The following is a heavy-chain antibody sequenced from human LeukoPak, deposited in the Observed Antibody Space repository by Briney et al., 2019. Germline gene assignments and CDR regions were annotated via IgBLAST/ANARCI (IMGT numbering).Heavy chain of an antibody. CDR2: ISNSGNTI. V-gene: IGHV3-11*04. CDR3: SAGEGYYDSSDYYSAWAFNV. CDR1: GGSISSSSYY. D-gene: IGHD3-22*01. Sequence: LSLTCTVSGGSISSSSYYWGWIRQPPGKGLEWVSYISNSGNTIYYADSVKGRFTISRDNAKNSLYLQMNSLRAEDTAVYYCSAGEGYYDSSDYYSAWAFNVWGQGTMVTVSS. J-gene: IGHJ3*01.